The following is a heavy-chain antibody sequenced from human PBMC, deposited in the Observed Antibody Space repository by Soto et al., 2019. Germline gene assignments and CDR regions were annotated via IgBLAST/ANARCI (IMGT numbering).Heavy chain of an antibody. CDR1: GYTFTNYG. CDR3: VRDLDLVFGEGGMDV. V-gene: IGHV1-18*01. J-gene: IGHJ6*02. CDR2: IHTYNANT. D-gene: IGHD3-3*01. Sequence: QVHLVQSGAEVKRPGASVKVSCKTSGYTFTNYGISWVRQAPGQGLEWMGWIHTYNANTNYAQKVQDRLTLTTDTSTSTAYMDLRRLRSDDTAVYYCVRDLDLVFGEGGMDVWAKGPRSPCP.